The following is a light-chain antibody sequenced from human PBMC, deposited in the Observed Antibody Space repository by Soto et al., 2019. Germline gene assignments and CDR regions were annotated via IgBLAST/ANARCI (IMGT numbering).Light chain of an antibody. CDR2: DVS. J-gene: IGLJ1*01. Sequence: QSGLTQPASVSGSPGQSITISCTGTSSDVGGYNYVSWYQQHTGKAPKLMISDVSNRPSGVSNRFSGSKSGNTTSLTISGLPNEDEADYYCCSYTTSSTYVFGTGTKLTVL. CDR3: CSYTTSSTYV. V-gene: IGLV2-14*01. CDR1: SSDVGGYNY.